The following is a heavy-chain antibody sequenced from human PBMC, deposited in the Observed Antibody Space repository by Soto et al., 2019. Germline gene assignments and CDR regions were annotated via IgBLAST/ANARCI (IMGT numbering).Heavy chain of an antibody. D-gene: IGHD3-10*01. CDR1: GDSISSGGYY. V-gene: IGHV4-61*08. Sequence: SGTLSLTCAVSGDSISSGGYYWSWIRQPPGKGLEWIGYIYYSGSTNYNPSLKSRVTISVDTSKNQFSLKLSSVTAADTAVYYCARVWGGAFDIWGQGTMVTVSS. CDR3: ARVWGGAFDI. CDR2: IYYSGST. J-gene: IGHJ3*02.